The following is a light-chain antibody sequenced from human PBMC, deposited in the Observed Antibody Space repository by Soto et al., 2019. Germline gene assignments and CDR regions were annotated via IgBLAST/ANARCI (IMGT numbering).Light chain of an antibody. CDR3: QELNSYS. J-gene: IGKJ3*01. V-gene: IGKV1-9*01. Sequence: IQLTQSPSSLSASVGDRVTITCRASQGISSYLAWYQQKPGKAPKLLIYAASTLQSGVPSRFSGSGSGTDFALTFSSLQPEDFATYYCQELNSYSFGPGTKVDIK. CDR1: QGISSY. CDR2: AAS.